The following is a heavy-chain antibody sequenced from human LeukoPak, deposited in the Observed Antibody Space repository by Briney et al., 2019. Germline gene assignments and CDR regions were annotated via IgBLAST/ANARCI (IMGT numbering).Heavy chain of an antibody. V-gene: IGHV3-66*01. J-gene: IGHJ2*01. D-gene: IGHD5-18*01. CDR1: GFTFSSYA. Sequence: GGSLRLSCAASGFTFSSYAMSWVRQAPGKGLEWVSVIYSGGTTYYADSVKGRFTISRDNSKNTLYLQMNSLRAEDTAVYYCARDRAYSYGTAWYFDLWGRGTLVTVSS. CDR2: IYSGGTT. CDR3: ARDRAYSYGTAWYFDL.